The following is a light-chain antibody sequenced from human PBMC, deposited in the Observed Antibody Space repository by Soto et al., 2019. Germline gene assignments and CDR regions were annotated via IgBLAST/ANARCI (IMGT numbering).Light chain of an antibody. Sequence: EIVLTQSPGTLSLSPGERATLPCRASQSVSSSYLAWYQQKPGQAPRLLIYGASSRATGIPARFSGGGSETEFTLTITSLQSEDFAVYYCHQYNNWLRGITFGQGTRLEIK. CDR3: HQYNNWLRGIT. CDR2: GAS. V-gene: IGKV3D-15*01. J-gene: IGKJ5*01. CDR1: QSVSSSY.